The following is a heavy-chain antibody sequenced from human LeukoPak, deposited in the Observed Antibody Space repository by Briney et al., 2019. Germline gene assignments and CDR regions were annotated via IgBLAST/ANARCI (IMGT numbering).Heavy chain of an antibody. J-gene: IGHJ4*02. D-gene: IGHD1-26*01. CDR2: MNPNSGNT. V-gene: IGHV1-8*02. CDR3: ARRWELLDFDY. Sequence: ASVKVSCKASGYTFTSYGISWVRQATGQGLEWMGWMNPNSGNTGYAQKFQGRVTMTRNTSISTAYMELSSLRSDDTAVYYCARRWELLDFDYWGQGTLVTVSS. CDR1: GYTFTSYG.